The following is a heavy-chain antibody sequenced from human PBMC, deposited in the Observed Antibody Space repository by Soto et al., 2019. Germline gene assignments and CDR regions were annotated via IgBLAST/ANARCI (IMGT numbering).Heavy chain of an antibody. CDR2: ISGSGVST. J-gene: IGHJ4*02. Sequence: GGSLRLSCAASGFTFRTYAMTWVRQAPGKGLEWVSAISGSGVSTYYADSMKGRFTISRDNSKNTLYLQMDSLRAEDTAVFYCAIQGGCGGDCYSRGAYWGQGTQVTVSS. CDR3: AIQGGCGGDCYSRGAY. D-gene: IGHD2-21*02. V-gene: IGHV3-23*01. CDR1: GFTFRTYA.